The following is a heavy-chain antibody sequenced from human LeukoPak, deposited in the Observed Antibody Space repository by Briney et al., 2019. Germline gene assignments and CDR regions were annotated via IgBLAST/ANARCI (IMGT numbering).Heavy chain of an antibody. Sequence: GGSLRLSCAASGFTFSSFSMNWVRQAPGKGLEWVSGISASGGGTYYADSVKGRFTISRDNSKNTVSLQMNSLRAEGTAVYYCAKSSSGWWSFDYWGQGTLVTVSS. CDR1: GFTFSSFS. D-gene: IGHD6-19*01. CDR3: AKSSSGWWSFDY. J-gene: IGHJ4*02. V-gene: IGHV3-23*01. CDR2: ISASGGGT.